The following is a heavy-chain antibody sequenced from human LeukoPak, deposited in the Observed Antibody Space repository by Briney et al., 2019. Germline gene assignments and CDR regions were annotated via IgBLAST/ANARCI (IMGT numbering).Heavy chain of an antibody. CDR1: GFTSSSYV. CDR3: AKDGARIAGAAYYFDY. J-gene: IGHJ4*02. Sequence: PLGSLRLSSAASGFTSSSYVMSWGRESPGPGVKWVSAISGSGGSTYYADSVKSPFTISRDNSKNTLYLQMNSLRAEDTAVYYCAKDGARIAGAAYYFDYWGQGTLVTVSS. V-gene: IGHV3-23*01. D-gene: IGHD6-19*01. CDR2: ISGSGGST.